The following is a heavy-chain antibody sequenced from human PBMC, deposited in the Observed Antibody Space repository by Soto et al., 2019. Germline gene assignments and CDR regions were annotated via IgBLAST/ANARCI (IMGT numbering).Heavy chain of an antibody. CDR2: TKPDGSEK. Sequence: EVHLVESGGGLVQPGGSLRLSCAASGFTFSSYWMTWVRQAPGKGLEWVANTKPDGSEKNYVGSVKGRFTISRDNAKTSLVLQRDSLRAEYTAVYYCARVAYVDESFDYWGQGTLVTVSS. J-gene: IGHJ4*02. CDR3: ARVAYVDESFDY. CDR1: GFTFSSYW. V-gene: IGHV3-7*01. D-gene: IGHD2-21*01.